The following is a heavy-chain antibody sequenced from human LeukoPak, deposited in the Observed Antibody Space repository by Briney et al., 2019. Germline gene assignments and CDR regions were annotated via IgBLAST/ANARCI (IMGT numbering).Heavy chain of an antibody. J-gene: IGHJ4*02. CDR3: ASHPRAKYGSGSYYHFDY. Sequence: GGSLRLSCAASGFTFSSYAMSWVRQAPGRGLEWVSAISGSGGSTYYADSVKGRFTISRDNSKNTLYLQMNSLRAENTAVYYCASHPRAKYGSGSYYHFDYWGQGTLVTVSS. D-gene: IGHD3-10*01. CDR1: GFTFSSYA. V-gene: IGHV3-23*01. CDR2: ISGSGGST.